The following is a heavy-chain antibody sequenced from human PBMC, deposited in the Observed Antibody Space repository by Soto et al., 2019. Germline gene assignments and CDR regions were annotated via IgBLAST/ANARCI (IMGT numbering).Heavy chain of an antibody. CDR2: INHRGSA. J-gene: IGHJ4*02. D-gene: IGHD6-13*01. V-gene: IGHV4-4*02. CDR1: GASVSRNYW. Sequence: SETLSLTCTVSGASVSRNYWWSWVRQPPGKGPEWIGEINHRGSANYNPSLKSRVTISVDISKSQFSLRLTSVTAADTAVYYCARDNAASGTYYFDFWGQGALVTVSS. CDR3: ARDNAASGTYYFDF.